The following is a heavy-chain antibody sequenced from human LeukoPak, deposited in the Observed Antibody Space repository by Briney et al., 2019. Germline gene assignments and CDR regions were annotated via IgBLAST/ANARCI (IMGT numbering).Heavy chain of an antibody. CDR2: VSSDGSKK. CDR3: ARDRAYSGNDATYFDC. J-gene: IGHJ4*02. CDR1: RFIFSSYS. D-gene: IGHD5-12*01. V-gene: IGHV3-30-3*01. Sequence: PGGSLRLSWVASRFIFSSYSVHWVRQAPGKGLEWVAVVSSDGSKKFYADSVKGRFSISRDNSKNTLYLKMNSLRTDDKAVYYCARDRAYSGNDATYFDCWGQGTLVTVSS.